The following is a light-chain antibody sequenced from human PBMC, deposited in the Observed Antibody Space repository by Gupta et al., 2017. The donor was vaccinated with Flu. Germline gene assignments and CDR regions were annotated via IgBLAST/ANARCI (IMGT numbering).Light chain of an antibody. CDR1: SSDVGGYNY. CDR2: EVS. CDR3: SSYTSSSTPYV. V-gene: IGLV2-14*01. Sequence: SALPQPASVSGSPGQSITISCTGTSSDVGGYNYVTWYQQHPDEAPKLMIYEVSNRPSGVANRFSGSKSGNTASLTISGLQAEDEADYYYSSYTSSSTPYVFGTGTKVTVL. J-gene: IGLJ1*01.